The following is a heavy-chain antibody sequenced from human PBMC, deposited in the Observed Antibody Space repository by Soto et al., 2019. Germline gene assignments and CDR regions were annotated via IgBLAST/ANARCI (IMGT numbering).Heavy chain of an antibody. CDR3: ARASRRVLRFLEWLLIGWFDP. D-gene: IGHD3-3*01. V-gene: IGHV4-30-4*01. Sequence: SETLSLTCTVSGGSISSGDYYWSWIRQPPGKGLEWIGYIYYSGSTYYNPSLKSRVTISVDTSKNQFSLKLSSVTAADTAVYYCARASRRVLRFLEWLLIGWFDPWGQGTLVTVSS. J-gene: IGHJ5*02. CDR1: GGSISSGDYY. CDR2: IYYSGST.